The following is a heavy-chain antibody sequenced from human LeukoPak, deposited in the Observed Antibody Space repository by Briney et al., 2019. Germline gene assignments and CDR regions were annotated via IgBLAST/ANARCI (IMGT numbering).Heavy chain of an antibody. CDR1: GGSISSYY. V-gene: IGHV4-59*08. CDR3: ASRYSSGWYPY. D-gene: IGHD6-19*01. Sequence: PSETLSLTRTVSGGSISSYYWSWIRQPPGKGLEWIGYIYYSGSTNYNPSLKSRVTISVDTSKNQFSLKLSSVTAADTAVYYCASRYSSGWYPYWGQGTLVTVSS. J-gene: IGHJ4*02. CDR2: IYYSGST.